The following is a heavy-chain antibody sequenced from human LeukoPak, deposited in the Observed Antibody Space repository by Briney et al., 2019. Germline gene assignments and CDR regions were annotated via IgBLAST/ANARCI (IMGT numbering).Heavy chain of an antibody. J-gene: IGHJ4*02. CDR2: ISGSGGST. V-gene: IGHV3-23*01. CDR1: GFTFSSYA. CDR3: AKGPSKLGYCSGGSCYSGDH. Sequence: PGGSLRLSCAASGFTFSSYAMSWVRQAPGKGLEWVSAISGSGGSTYYADSVKGRFTISRDNSKNTLYLQMNSLRAEDTAVYYCAKGPSKLGYCSGGSCYSGDHWGQGTLVTVSS. D-gene: IGHD2-15*01.